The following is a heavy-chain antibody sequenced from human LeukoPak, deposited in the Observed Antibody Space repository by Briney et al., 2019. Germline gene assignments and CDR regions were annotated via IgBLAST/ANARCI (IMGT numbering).Heavy chain of an antibody. CDR2: IYYSGST. V-gene: IGHV4-59*01. CDR3: ARDIPIDY. CDR1: GGSISSYY. J-gene: IGHJ4*02. Sequence: SETLSLTCTVSGGSISSYYWSWIRQPPGKGLEWIGCIYYSGSTNYNPSLKSRVTISVDTSKNQFSLKLSSVTAADTAVYYCARDIPIDYWGQGTLVTVSS.